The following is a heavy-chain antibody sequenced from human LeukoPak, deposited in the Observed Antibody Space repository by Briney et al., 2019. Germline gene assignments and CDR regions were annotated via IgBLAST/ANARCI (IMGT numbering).Heavy chain of an antibody. CDR2: IYPGDSDT. D-gene: IGHD6-19*01. J-gene: IGHJ4*02. CDR1: GYSFISYW. Sequence: GASLKISCKGSGYSFISYWIGWVRQMPGKGLEWMGIIYPGDSDTRYSPSFQGQVSISVDKSINTAYVQWSSLKASDTAMYYCARLPYSSGWYRTLDYWGQGTLVTVSS. CDR3: ARLPYSSGWYRTLDY. V-gene: IGHV5-51*01.